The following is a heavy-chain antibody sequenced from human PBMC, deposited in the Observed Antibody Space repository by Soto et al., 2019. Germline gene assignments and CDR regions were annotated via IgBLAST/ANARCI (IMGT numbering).Heavy chain of an antibody. CDR2: ISAHNGNT. J-gene: IGHJ4*02. V-gene: IGHV1-18*01. CDR1: GYAFTTYG. Sequence: QVHLVQSGAEVKKPGASVTVSCTGSGYAFTTYGITWVRQAPGQGLEWMGWISAHNGNTNYAQKLQGRVTVTRDTSTSTAYMELRSLRSDDTAVYYCARGRYGDYWGQGALVTVSS. CDR3: ARGRYGDY. D-gene: IGHD1-1*01.